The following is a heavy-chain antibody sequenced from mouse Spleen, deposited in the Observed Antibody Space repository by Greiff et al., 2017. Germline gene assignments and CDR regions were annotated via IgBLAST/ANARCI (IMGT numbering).Heavy chain of an antibody. V-gene: IGHV2-2*01. CDR1: GFSLTSYG. CDR3: ARSIYFDWYFDV. Sequence: VQVVESGSGLVQPSQSLSITCTVSGFSLTSYGVHWVRQSPGKGLEWLGVIWSGGSTDYNAAFISRLSISKDNSKSQVFFKMNSLQADDTAIYYCARSIYFDWYFDVWGAGTTVTVSS. J-gene: IGHJ1*01. CDR2: IWSGGST. D-gene: IGHD2-1*01.